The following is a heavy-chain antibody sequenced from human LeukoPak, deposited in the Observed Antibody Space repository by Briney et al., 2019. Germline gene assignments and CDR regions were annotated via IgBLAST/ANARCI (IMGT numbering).Heavy chain of an antibody. D-gene: IGHD3-10*01. CDR3: VTDQTGRHPYFFDY. V-gene: IGHV3-7*01. CDR1: GFNFSTYW. Sequence: GGSLRLSCAASGFNFSTYWMTWVRQVPGKGLEWVANIKEDGSEIYYVDAVKGRFSISRDNAKTSLYLQMNNLSVADTAVYYCVTDQTGRHPYFFDYGGQGTLVTVSS. J-gene: IGHJ4*02. CDR2: IKEDGSEI.